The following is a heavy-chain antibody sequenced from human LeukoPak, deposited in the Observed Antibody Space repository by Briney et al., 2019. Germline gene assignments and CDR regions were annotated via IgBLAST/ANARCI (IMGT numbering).Heavy chain of an antibody. V-gene: IGHV3-21*01. Sequence: PGGSLRLSCAASGFTFSLYSMHWVRQAPGKGLEWVSSISTSSIYIYYADSVKGRFTISRDNAKNSLYLQMNSLRAEDTAVYYCARDARSGATLHYWGQGTLVTVSS. J-gene: IGHJ4*02. D-gene: IGHD2-15*01. CDR3: ARDARSGATLHY. CDR1: GFTFSLYS. CDR2: ISTSSIYI.